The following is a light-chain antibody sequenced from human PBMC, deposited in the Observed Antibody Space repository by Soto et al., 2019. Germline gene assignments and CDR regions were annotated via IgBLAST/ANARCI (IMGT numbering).Light chain of an antibody. Sequence: EIVLTQSPGTLSLSPGERATLSCRASQSVSSSYLAWYQQKPGQAPRLLIYGASSRATGIPDRFSGSGSGTDFTLTISILEPEDFAVYYCQQYGSSLFTFGPGTKVDI. CDR3: QQYGSSLFT. CDR1: QSVSSSY. V-gene: IGKV3-20*01. CDR2: GAS. J-gene: IGKJ3*01.